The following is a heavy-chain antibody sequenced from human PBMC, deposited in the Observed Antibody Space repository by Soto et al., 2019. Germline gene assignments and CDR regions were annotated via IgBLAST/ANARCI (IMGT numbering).Heavy chain of an antibody. D-gene: IGHD3-3*01. J-gene: IGHJ5*02. CDR2: INHSGST. CDR3: ARDLYYDFWSGYIYNWFDP. CDR1: GGSFSGYY. V-gene: IGHV4-34*01. Sequence: SETLSLTCAVYGGSFSGYYWSWIRQPPGKGLEWIGEINHSGSTNYNPSLKSRVTISVDTSKNQFSLKLSSVTAADTAVYYCARDLYYDFWSGYIYNWFDPWGQGTLVTVSS.